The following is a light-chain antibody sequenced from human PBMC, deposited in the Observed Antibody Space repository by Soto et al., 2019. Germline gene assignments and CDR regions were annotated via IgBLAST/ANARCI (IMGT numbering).Light chain of an antibody. CDR2: YDN. J-gene: IGLJ1*01. CDR3: HVWDSSSEHHV. Sequence: SYELAQPPSVSVAPGETAKITCGGNNIGGKSVNWYQQKAGQAPVLVSYYDNDRPSGIPERFSGSKSGNTATLTISRIEAGDEADYYCHVWDSSSEHHVFGTGTKLTVL. CDR1: NIGGKS. V-gene: IGLV3-21*04.